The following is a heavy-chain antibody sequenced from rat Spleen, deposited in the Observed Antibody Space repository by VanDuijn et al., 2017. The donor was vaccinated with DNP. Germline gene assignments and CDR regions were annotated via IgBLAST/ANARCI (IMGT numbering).Heavy chain of an antibody. CDR1: GYSITSNY. Sequence: EVQLQGSGPGLVKPSQSLSLTCSVTGYSITSNYWGWVRKFPGNKLEYIGHISFSGGTNYNPSLKSQISITRDTSKNQFFLHLDSVTTEDTATYYCARWVWYFDYWGQGVMVTVSS. V-gene: IGHV3-1*01. CDR3: ARWVWYFDY. CDR2: ISFSGGT. J-gene: IGHJ2*01.